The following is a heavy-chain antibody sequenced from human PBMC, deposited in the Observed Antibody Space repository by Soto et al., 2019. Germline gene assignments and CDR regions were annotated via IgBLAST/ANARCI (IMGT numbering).Heavy chain of an antibody. Sequence: PSETLSLTCAVYGGSFSGYYWSWIRQPPGKGLEWIGEINHSGSTNYNPSPKSRVTISVDTSKNQFSLKLSSVTAADTAVYYCVRDRLQLVSRPYNWFDPWGQGTLVTVSS. CDR2: INHSGST. CDR1: GGSFSGYY. D-gene: IGHD4-4*01. CDR3: VRDRLQLVSRPYNWFDP. J-gene: IGHJ5*02. V-gene: IGHV4-34*01.